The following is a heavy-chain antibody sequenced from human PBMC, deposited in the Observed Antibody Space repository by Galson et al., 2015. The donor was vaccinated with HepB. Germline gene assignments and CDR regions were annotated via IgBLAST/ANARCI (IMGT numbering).Heavy chain of an antibody. Sequence: SLRLSCAASGFSFNDYGMHWVRQAPGKGLEWVAVIWYDGSEKYYTDSVKGRFTISRDNSKNTLYLQMNSLRAEDTAVYYCARDYDITGRAFDFWGQGTMVTVSS. CDR1: GFSFNDYG. D-gene: IGHD3-22*01. CDR3: ARDYDITGRAFDF. J-gene: IGHJ3*01. CDR2: IWYDGSEK. V-gene: IGHV3-33*01.